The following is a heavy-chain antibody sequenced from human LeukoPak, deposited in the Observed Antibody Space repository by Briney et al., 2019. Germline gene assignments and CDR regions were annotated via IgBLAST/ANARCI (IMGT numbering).Heavy chain of an antibody. CDR2: IYSGGST. V-gene: IGHV3-66*01. CDR3: ATHQDSSSWKGGAFDI. CDR1: GFTVSSNY. D-gene: IGHD6-13*01. Sequence: GGSLRLSCAASGFTVSSNYMSWVRQAPGKGLEWVSVIYSGGSTYYADSVKGRFTISRDNSKNTLYLQMNSLRAEDTAVYYCATHQDSSSWKGGAFDIWGQGTMVTVSS. J-gene: IGHJ3*02.